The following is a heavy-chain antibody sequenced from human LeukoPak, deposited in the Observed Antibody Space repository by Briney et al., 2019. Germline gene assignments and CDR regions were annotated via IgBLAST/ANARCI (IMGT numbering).Heavy chain of an antibody. D-gene: IGHD3-3*01. V-gene: IGHV1-69*13. Sequence: SVKVSCKASGGTFSSYAISWVRQAPGQGLEWMGGIIPIFGTANYAQKFQGRVTITADESTSTAYMELSSLRSEDTAVYYCARDLDYDFWSGYYTLYYYYGMDVRGQGTTVTVSS. CDR2: IIPIFGTA. CDR3: ARDLDYDFWSGYYTLYYYYGMDV. J-gene: IGHJ6*02. CDR1: GGTFSSYA.